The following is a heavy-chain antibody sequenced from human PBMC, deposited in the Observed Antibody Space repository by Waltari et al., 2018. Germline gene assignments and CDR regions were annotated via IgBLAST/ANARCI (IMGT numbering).Heavy chain of an antibody. Sequence: QVQLVQSGAEVKKPGASVKVSCKASGYTFTSYDINWVRQATGQGLEGMGWMNPNSGNTGYAQKFQGRVTMTRNTSISTAYRELSSLRSADTTVYYCAESPIRYYFDYWGQGTLVTVSS. V-gene: IGHV1-8*01. J-gene: IGHJ4*02. CDR1: GYTFTSYD. CDR2: MNPNSGNT. CDR3: AESPIRYYFDY.